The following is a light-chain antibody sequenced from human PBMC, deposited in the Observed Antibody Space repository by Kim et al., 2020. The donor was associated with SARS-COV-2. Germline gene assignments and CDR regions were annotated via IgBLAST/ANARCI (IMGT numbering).Light chain of an antibody. J-gene: IGLJ3*02. Sequence: QAGLTQPPSVSKDLRQTATLTCTGNSNNVGYEGAAWLQQHQGHPPKLLSYRNNNRPSGISDRFSASRSGNTASLTITGLQPEDETDYYCSAWDSSLSAWVFGGGTKVTVL. CDR3: SAWDSSLSAWV. V-gene: IGLV10-54*04. CDR2: RNN. CDR1: SNNVGYEG.